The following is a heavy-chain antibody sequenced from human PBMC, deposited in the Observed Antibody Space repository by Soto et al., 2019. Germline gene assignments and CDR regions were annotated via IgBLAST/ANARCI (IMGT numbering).Heavy chain of an antibody. CDR3: AREEVAYYDSGSYNWFDP. D-gene: IGHD3-10*01. CDR2: IYYRGST. J-gene: IGHJ5*02. Sequence: QVQLQESGPGLVKPSQTLSLTCTVSGGSISSGGYYWSWIRQYPGKGLEWIGYIYYRGSTYYNPSLKSRVTISVDTSNNQFSLKLSFVTAADTAVYYCAREEVAYYDSGSYNWFDPWGQGILVTVSS. V-gene: IGHV4-31*03. CDR1: GGSISSGGYY.